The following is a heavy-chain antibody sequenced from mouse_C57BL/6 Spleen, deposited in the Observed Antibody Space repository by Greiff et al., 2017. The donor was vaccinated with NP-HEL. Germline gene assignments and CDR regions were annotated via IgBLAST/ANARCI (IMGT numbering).Heavy chain of an antibody. V-gene: IGHV1-15*01. J-gene: IGHJ4*01. CDR1: GYTFTDYE. D-gene: IGHD3-3*01. Sequence: VKLVESGAELVRPGASVTLSCKASGYTFTDYEMHWVKQTPVHGLEWIGAIDPETGGTAYNQKFKGKAILTADKSSSTAYMELRSLTSEDSAVYYCTKGLLYYAMDYWGQGTSVTVSS. CDR2: IDPETGGT. CDR3: TKGLLYYAMDY.